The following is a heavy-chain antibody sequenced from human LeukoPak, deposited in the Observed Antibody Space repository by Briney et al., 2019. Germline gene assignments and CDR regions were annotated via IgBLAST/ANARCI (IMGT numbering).Heavy chain of an antibody. Sequence: SETLSLTCTVSGGSTSSYYWSWIRQPPGKGLEWIGYIHHSGSTNHNPSLESRATISVDTSKNQFSLKLSSVTAADTAVYYCARGRYGWLPFDYWGQGTLVTVSS. CDR3: ARGRYGWLPFDY. V-gene: IGHV4-59*01. CDR1: GGSTSSYY. D-gene: IGHD3-16*01. CDR2: IHHSGST. J-gene: IGHJ4*02.